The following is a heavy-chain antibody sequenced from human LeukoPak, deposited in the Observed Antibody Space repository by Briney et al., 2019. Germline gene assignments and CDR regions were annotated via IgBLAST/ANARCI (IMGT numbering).Heavy chain of an antibody. CDR2: ISTSSSYL. CDR1: GFTFSTYS. D-gene: IGHD5-18*01. CDR3: AKDAYGGYSYGLIDY. Sequence: PGGSLRLSCAASGFTFSTYSTHWVRQAPGKGLEWVSSISTSSSYLYYADSVKGRFTISRDNAKNSLYLQMNSLRAEDTAVYYCAKDAYGGYSYGLIDYWGQGTLVTVSS. J-gene: IGHJ4*02. V-gene: IGHV3-21*04.